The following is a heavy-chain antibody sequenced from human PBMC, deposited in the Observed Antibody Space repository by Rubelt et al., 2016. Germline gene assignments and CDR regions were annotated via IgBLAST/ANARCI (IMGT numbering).Heavy chain of an antibody. CDR1: GGSISSSSYY. V-gene: IGHV4-39*01. D-gene: IGHD6-19*01. J-gene: IGHJ4*02. Sequence: QLQLQESGPGLVKPSETLSLTCTVSGGSISSSSYYWGWIRQPPGKGLVWIGSIYYSGSTYYNPSLKSRVTISVDTSKNQFSLKLSSVTAADTAVYYCARLSSGWYYFDYWGQGTLVTVSS. CDR3: ARLSSGWYYFDY. CDR2: IYYSGST.